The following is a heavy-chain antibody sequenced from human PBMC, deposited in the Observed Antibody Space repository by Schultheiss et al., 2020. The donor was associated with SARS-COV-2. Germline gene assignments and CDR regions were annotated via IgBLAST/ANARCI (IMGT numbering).Heavy chain of an antibody. Sequence: GGSLRLSCAASGFTFDDYAMHWVRQAPGKGLEWVSAISGSGGSTYYADSVRGRFTISRDNSKNTLYLQMNSLRAEDTAVYYCARGRGESSSWYIWYFDLWGRGTLVTVSS. CDR2: ISGSGGST. V-gene: IGHV3-23*01. CDR3: ARGRGESSSWYIWYFDL. CDR1: GFTFDDYA. D-gene: IGHD6-13*01. J-gene: IGHJ2*01.